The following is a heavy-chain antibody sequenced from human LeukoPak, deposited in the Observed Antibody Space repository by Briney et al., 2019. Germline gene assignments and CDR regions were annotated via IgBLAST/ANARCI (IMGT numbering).Heavy chain of an antibody. CDR3: ARSPISVIGDPKMTFDY. D-gene: IGHD2/OR15-2a*01. CDR2: IYYSGST. CDR1: GGSISSGGYY. Sequence: SETLSLTCTVSGGSISSGGYYWNWIRQHPGKGLAWTGCIYYSGSTYYNPSLKSRVTISVDTSKNQFSLKLSSVTAADTAVYYCARSPISVIGDPKMTFDYWGQGTLVTVSS. V-gene: IGHV4-31*03. J-gene: IGHJ4*02.